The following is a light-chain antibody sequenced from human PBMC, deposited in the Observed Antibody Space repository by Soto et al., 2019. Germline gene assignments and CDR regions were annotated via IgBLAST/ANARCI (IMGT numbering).Light chain of an antibody. V-gene: IGKV3-20*01. CDR1: QSVTVNS. Sequence: EILLTQSPSTLSLSPGEGVTLPCRASQSVTVNSLAWYQQKPGQAPRLLIYAASTRAAAVPDRFTGSGSGTDFTLTISRLEPEDFAVYYCQQYDAWPPGTFGQGTKVDIK. CDR2: AAS. J-gene: IGKJ1*01. CDR3: QQYDAWPPGT.